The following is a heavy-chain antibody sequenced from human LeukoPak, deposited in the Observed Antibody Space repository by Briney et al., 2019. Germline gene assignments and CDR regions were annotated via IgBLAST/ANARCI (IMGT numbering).Heavy chain of an antibody. V-gene: IGHV3-23*01. Sequence: GGSLRLSCQTSGFTFGNYAMSWVRQAQGKELEWISAISTNGVNTYYADSVKGRFTISGDNSRHTLSLQMNGLRADDTAVYYCAKGSAAARPYYFDSWGQGTLVAVSS. J-gene: IGHJ4*02. CDR3: AKGSAAARPYYFDS. D-gene: IGHD6-6*01. CDR2: ISTNGVNT. CDR1: GFTFGNYA.